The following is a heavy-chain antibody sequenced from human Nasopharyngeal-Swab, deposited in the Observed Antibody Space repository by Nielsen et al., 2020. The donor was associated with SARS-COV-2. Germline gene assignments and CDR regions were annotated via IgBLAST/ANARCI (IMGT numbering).Heavy chain of an antibody. CDR3: ARDNSGGTSVGFDP. CDR2: IKQDGSEK. V-gene: IGHV3-7*01. J-gene: IGHJ5*02. CDR1: GFTCSSFW. Sequence: ESLEISCAASGFTCSSFWMNWVRQAPGKGLEWVANIKQDGSEKYYVDSVKGRFTISRDNAKNSLYLQMNSLRAEDTAVYYCARDNSGGTSVGFDPWGQGTLVTVSS. D-gene: IGHD2-15*01.